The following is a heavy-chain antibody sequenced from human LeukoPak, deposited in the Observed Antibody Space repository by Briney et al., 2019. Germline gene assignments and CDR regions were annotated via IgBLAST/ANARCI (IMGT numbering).Heavy chain of an antibody. D-gene: IGHD6-13*01. J-gene: IGHJ2*01. V-gene: IGHV4-34*01. CDR1: GGSFSGYY. Sequence: SETLSLTCAVYGGSFSGYYWSWIRQPPGKGLEWIGEINHSGITNYNPSLKSRVTISVDTSKNQFSLKLSSVTAADTAVYYCARVSSSWYQDWYFDLWGRGTLVTVSS. CDR2: INHSGIT. CDR3: ARVSSSWYQDWYFDL.